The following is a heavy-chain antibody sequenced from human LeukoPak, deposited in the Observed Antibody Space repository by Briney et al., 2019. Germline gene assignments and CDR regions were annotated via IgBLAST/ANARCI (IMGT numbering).Heavy chain of an antibody. J-gene: IGHJ4*02. V-gene: IGHV1-69*01. CDR1: GGTFSSYA. Sequence: SVKVSWKASGGTFSSYAISWVRQAPEQGLEWMGGIIPIFGTANYAQKFQGRVTITADESTSTAYMELSSLRSEDTAVYYCARGPFSSGWYAKQFDYWGQGTLVTVSS. CDR3: ARGPFSSGWYAKQFDY. CDR2: IIPIFGTA. D-gene: IGHD6-19*01.